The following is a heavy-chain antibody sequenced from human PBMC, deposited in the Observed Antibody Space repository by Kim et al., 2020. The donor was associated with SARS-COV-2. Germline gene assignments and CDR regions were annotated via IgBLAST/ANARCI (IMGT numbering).Heavy chain of an antibody. CDR2: IYPGDSDT. J-gene: IGHJ5*02. D-gene: IGHD3-9*01. Sequence: GESLKISCKGSGYSFTSYWIGWVRQMPGKGLEWMGIIYPGDSDTRYSPSFQGQVTISADKSISTAYLQWSSLKASDTAMYYCARSFSFGSRYFDWSHRRDWFDPWGQGTLVTVSS. CDR1: GYSFTSYW. V-gene: IGHV5-51*01. CDR3: ARSFSFGSRYFDWSHRRDWFDP.